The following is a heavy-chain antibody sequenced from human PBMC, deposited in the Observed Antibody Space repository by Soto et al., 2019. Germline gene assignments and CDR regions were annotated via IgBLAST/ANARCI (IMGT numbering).Heavy chain of an antibody. CDR1: CLILDQFG. CDR3: AKNQGVELVPLATVDLFDP. V-gene: IGHV3-23*01. CDR2: ISGSGFKK. Sequence: LRLSCAPSCLILDQFGMRWDRQAPAKGLEWISSISGSGFKKYYADPVKGRFTISRDNSKSTVYLELNNLSAEDTAVYHCAKNQGVELVPLATVDLFDPWGQGSVVTVSS. D-gene: IGHD1-26*01. J-gene: IGHJ5*02.